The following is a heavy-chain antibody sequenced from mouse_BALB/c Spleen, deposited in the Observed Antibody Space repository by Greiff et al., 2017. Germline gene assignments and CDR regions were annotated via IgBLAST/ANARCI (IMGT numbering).Heavy chain of an antibody. CDR2: ISSGGSYT. D-gene: IGHD3-1*01. CDR1: GFTFSSYG. V-gene: IGHV5-6*01. CDR3: ARHPTREYYFDY. Sequence: EVQRVESGGDLVKPGGSLKLSCAASGFTFSSYGMSWVRQTPDKRLEWVATISSGGSYTYYPDSVKGRFTISRDNAKNTLYLQMSSLKSEDTAMYYCARHPTREYYFDYWGQGTTLTVSS. J-gene: IGHJ2*01.